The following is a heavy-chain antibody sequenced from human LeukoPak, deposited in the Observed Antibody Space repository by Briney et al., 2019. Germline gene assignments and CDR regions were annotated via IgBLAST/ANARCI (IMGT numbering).Heavy chain of an antibody. CDR2: INPNSGGT. J-gene: IGHJ4*02. V-gene: IGHV1-2*02. D-gene: IGHD3-10*01. CDR1: GYTFTGYY. Sequence: ASVKVSCKASGYTFTGYYMHWVRQAPGQGLEWMGWINPNSGGTNYAQKFQGRVTMTRDTSISTAYMELSRLRSDDTAMYYCARDGRFGELLLFDYWGQGTLVTVSS. CDR3: ARDGRFGELLLFDY.